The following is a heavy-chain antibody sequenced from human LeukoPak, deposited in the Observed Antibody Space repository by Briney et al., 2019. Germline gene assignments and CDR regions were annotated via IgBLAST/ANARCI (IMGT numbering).Heavy chain of an antibody. CDR2: IYYSGST. CDR1: GGSISSSSYY. Sequence: SETLSLTCTVSGGSISSSSYYWGWIRQPPGKGLEWIGSIYYSGSTYYNSSLKSRVTISVDTSKNQFSLKLSSVTAADTAVYYCARGRHYYDSSGYYSPWYWGQGTLVTVSS. V-gene: IGHV4-39*07. J-gene: IGHJ4*02. CDR3: ARGRHYYDSSGYYSPWY. D-gene: IGHD3-22*01.